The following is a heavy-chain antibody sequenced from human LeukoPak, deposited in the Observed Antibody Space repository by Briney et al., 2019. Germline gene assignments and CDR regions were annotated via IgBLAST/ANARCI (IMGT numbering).Heavy chain of an antibody. D-gene: IGHD3-10*01. Sequence: SETLSLTCTVSGGSISSYYWSWIRQPAGKGLEWIGRVYSGGSTNYNPSLKSRVTMSVDTSKNQFSLRLSSVTAADTAVYYCARHRATGITMVRGVPSPLDYWGQGTLVTVSS. CDR2: VYSGGST. J-gene: IGHJ4*02. CDR3: ARHRATGITMVRGVPSPLDY. CDR1: GGSISSYY. V-gene: IGHV4-4*07.